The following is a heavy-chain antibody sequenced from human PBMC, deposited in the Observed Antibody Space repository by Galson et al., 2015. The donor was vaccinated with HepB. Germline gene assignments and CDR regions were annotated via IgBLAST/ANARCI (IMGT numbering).Heavy chain of an antibody. CDR3: ARDHPPGYCSSTSCYTVSDYMDV. Sequence: SCKASGYTFTGYYMHWVRQAPGQGLEWMGWINPNSGGTNYAQKFQGRVTMTRDTSISTAYMELSRLRSDDTAVYYCARDHPPGYCSSTSCYTVSDYMDVWGKGTTVTVSS. V-gene: IGHV1-2*02. CDR1: GYTFTGYY. D-gene: IGHD2-2*02. J-gene: IGHJ6*03. CDR2: INPNSGGT.